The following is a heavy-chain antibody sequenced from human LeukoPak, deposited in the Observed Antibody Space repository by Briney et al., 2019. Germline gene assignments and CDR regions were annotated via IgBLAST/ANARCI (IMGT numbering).Heavy chain of an antibody. Sequence: GGSLRLSCAASGFTFSSYWMSWVRQAPGKGLEWVANIKQDGSEKYYVDSVKGRFTISRDNAKNSLYLQMNSLRAEDTAVYYCARDFPSYYYDSSGYYLDAFDIWGQGTMVTVSS. D-gene: IGHD3-22*01. CDR2: IKQDGSEK. V-gene: IGHV3-7*01. CDR3: ARDFPSYYYDSSGYYLDAFDI. CDR1: GFTFSSYW. J-gene: IGHJ3*02.